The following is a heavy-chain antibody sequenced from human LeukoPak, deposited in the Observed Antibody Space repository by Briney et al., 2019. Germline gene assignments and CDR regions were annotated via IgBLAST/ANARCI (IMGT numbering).Heavy chain of an antibody. D-gene: IGHD3-9*01. CDR1: GFTFSSSV. Sequence: GGSLRLSCAGSGFTFSSSVMGWVRQAPGKGLEGGSAIGGSGGSTYYADSVTGRFTISRDNSKNTLYLQMNSLRAEDTALYYCAKLPTGYPNWFDHWGQGTLVTVSS. J-gene: IGHJ5*02. CDR3: AKLPTGYPNWFDH. CDR2: IGGSGGST. V-gene: IGHV3-23*01.